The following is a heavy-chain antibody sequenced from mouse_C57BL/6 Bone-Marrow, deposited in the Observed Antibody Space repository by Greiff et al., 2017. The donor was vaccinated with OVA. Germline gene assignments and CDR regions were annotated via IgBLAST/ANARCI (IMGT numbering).Heavy chain of an antibody. Sequence: VQLQQSGAELARPGASVKLSCKASGYTFTSYGISWVKQRTGPGLEWIGEIYPRSGNTYYNEKFKGKATLTADKSSSTAYMELRSLTSEDSAVYFCTISDGYRFAYWGRGTLVTVSA. CDR1: GYTFTSYG. CDR2: IYPRSGNT. CDR3: TISDGYRFAY. J-gene: IGHJ3*01. D-gene: IGHD2-3*01. V-gene: IGHV1-81*01.